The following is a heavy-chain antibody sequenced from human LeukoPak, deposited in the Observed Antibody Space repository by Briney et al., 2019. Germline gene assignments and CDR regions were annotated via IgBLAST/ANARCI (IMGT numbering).Heavy chain of an antibody. Sequence: PGRSLRLSCAASGFTFSSYAMHWVRQAPGKGLEWVAVISYDGSNKYYADSVKGRFTISRDNSKNTLYLQMNSLRAEDTAVYYCAKQTLTTVVSYFDYWGQGTLVTVSS. V-gene: IGHV3-30-3*02. CDR1: GFTFSSYA. CDR3: AKQTLTTVVSYFDY. J-gene: IGHJ4*02. D-gene: IGHD4-23*01. CDR2: ISYDGSNK.